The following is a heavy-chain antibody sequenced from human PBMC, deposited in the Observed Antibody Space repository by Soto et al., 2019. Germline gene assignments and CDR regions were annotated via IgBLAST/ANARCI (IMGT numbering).Heavy chain of an antibody. CDR1: GYTFTDYF. CDR2: INPNSGGT. CDR3: ARDTKIPANAIHDGR. Sequence: VEMVQSGAEVKKPGASVRVSCKASGYTFTDYFIHWVRQAPGQGLEWMGWINPNSGGTNYAQKFQGRVTMTRDTSITTVYLDLILLRSDDTATYYCARDTKIPANAIHDGRWGQGTLVTVSS. V-gene: IGHV1-2*02. J-gene: IGHJ4*02. D-gene: IGHD2-2*01.